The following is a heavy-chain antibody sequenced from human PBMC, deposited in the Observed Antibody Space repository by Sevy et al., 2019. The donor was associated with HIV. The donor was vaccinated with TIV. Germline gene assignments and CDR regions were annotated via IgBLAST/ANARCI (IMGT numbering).Heavy chain of an antibody. CDR3: ARGRKTTQEWLEELDYYYGMDV. CDR1: GFTFSTYD. V-gene: IGHV3-30*02. D-gene: IGHD2-8*01. CDR2: IRYDGSNK. J-gene: IGHJ6*02. Sequence: GGSLRLSCAASGFTFSTYDMHWVRQAPVKGLEWVAYIRYDGSNKYYGDSVRGRFTISRDNSKSTLYVQLNILRAEVTAVYYCARGRKTTQEWLEELDYYYGMDVWGQGTSVTVSS.